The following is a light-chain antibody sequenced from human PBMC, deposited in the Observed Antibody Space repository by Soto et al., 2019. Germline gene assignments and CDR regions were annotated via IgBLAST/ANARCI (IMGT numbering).Light chain of an antibody. CDR2: STS. V-gene: IGKV3-15*01. Sequence: EIVMTQSPATLSVSPGERATLSCRASQSVSSNLAWYQQKPGQAPRLLIYSTSTRATGIPARFSGSGSGTEFTLTISSLQSEDFAVYYCQQYNNWLGTFGQGTKVDIK. CDR1: QSVSSN. CDR3: QQYNNWLGT. J-gene: IGKJ1*01.